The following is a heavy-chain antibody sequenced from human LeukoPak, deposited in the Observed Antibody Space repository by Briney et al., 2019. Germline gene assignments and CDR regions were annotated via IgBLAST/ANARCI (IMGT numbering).Heavy chain of an antibody. CDR3: ARGDSGSPRPYSYYGMDV. J-gene: IGHJ6*02. D-gene: IGHD6-6*01. Sequence: GGSLTLPCTASGFTFSDYYMSWIRQAPGKGLEWVSYISSSGSTIYYADSVKARYTISRDNAKNSLYLQMNCLRAEDTAVYYCARGDSGSPRPYSYYGMDVWGQGTTVTVSS. CDR2: ISSSGSTI. V-gene: IGHV3-11*01. CDR1: GFTFSDYY.